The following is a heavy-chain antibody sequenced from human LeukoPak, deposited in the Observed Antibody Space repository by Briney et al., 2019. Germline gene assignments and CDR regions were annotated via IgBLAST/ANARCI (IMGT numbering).Heavy chain of an antibody. CDR3: VRDEVGGSSYFSHFDY. CDR1: GFTFSSYG. J-gene: IGHJ4*02. D-gene: IGHD2-15*01. Sequence: GGSLRLSCAASGFTFSSYGMHWVRQAPGKGLEWVSFIRYDGSNKYYADSVKGRFTISRDNSKNTLYLQMNSLRAEDTAVYYCVRDEVGGSSYFSHFDYWGQGTLVTVSS. V-gene: IGHV3-30*02. CDR2: IRYDGSNK.